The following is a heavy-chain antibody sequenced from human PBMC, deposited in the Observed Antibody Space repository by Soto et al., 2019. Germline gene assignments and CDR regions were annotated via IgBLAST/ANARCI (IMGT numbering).Heavy chain of an antibody. Sequence: GGSLRLSCAASVFTFNTYSMNWVRQAPGKGLEWVSSISSSSNYIYYADSVKGRFTISRDNAKNSLYLQMNSLRVEDTAVYYCARVYYDSSGSVDYWGQGTLVTVSS. J-gene: IGHJ4*02. CDR2: ISSSSNYI. CDR3: ARVYYDSSGSVDY. D-gene: IGHD3-22*01. V-gene: IGHV3-21*01. CDR1: VFTFNTYS.